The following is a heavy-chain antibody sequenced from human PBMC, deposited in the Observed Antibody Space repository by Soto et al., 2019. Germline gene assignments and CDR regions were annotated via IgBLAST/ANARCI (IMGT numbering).Heavy chain of an antibody. CDR2: INPSGGIT. Sequence: ASVKVSCKASGYTLTSYYLHWVRQAPGQGPEWMGIINPSGGITNDAQKFQDRVTMTSDTSTSTVYMELSSLRSEDTAVYYCAREPSYDILTGYYPNAVLGYYYYGMDVWGQGTTVTVSS. CDR1: GYTLTSYY. J-gene: IGHJ6*02. D-gene: IGHD3-9*01. V-gene: IGHV1-46*01. CDR3: AREPSYDILTGYYPNAVLGYYYYGMDV.